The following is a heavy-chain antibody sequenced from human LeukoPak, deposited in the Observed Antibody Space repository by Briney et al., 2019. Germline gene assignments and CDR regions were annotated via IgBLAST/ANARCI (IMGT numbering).Heavy chain of an antibody. CDR2: IYYSGST. D-gene: IGHD3-10*01. J-gene: IGHJ4*02. Sequence: SETLSLTCTVSGGSISSSSYYWGWIRQPPGKGLESIGTIYYSGSTYYNPSLKSRVTISVDTSKNQFSLKLSSVTAADTAVYYCARGRRRMVRSPLFDYWGQGTLVTVSS. V-gene: IGHV4-39*07. CDR3: ARGRRRMVRSPLFDY. CDR1: GGSISSSSYY.